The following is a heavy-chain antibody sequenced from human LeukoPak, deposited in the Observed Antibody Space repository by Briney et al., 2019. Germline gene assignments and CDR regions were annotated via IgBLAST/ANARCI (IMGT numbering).Heavy chain of an antibody. CDR1: GFTFSSCS. V-gene: IGHV3-21*01. D-gene: IGHD2-8*01. Sequence: PGGSLRLSCAGSGFTFSSCSMNWVRQAPGKGLEWVSSISSTGNYIYYADSVKGRFTISRDNAKNSLYLQMNSLRGEDTAVYYCVRVSCTNGVCYGFDYWGQGTLVTVSS. J-gene: IGHJ4*02. CDR3: VRVSCTNGVCYGFDY. CDR2: ISSTGNYI.